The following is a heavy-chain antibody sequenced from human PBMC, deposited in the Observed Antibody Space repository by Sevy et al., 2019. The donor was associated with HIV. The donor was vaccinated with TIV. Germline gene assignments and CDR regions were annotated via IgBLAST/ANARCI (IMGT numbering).Heavy chain of an antibody. J-gene: IGHJ6*02. D-gene: IGHD3-10*01. Sequence: SQTLSLTCAVSGGSIRSSHWWSWVRQSPGKGLEWIGKIYYSGSRNYNPSLKSRLTISVDTSNNLFSLGLSSVTAADTAVYYCAREEYFYGSGTYGYGMDVWGQGTTVTVSS. CDR3: AREEYFYGSGTYGYGMDV. CDR1: GGSIRSSHW. V-gene: IGHV4-4*02. CDR2: IYYSGSR.